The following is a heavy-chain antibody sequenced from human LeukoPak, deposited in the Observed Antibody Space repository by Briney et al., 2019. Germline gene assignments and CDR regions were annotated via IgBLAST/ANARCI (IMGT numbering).Heavy chain of an antibody. CDR2: INHSGST. Sequence: SETLSLTCAVYGGPFSGYYWSWIRQPPGKGLEWIAEINHSGSTNYNPSLKSRVTISVDTSKNQFSLKLSSVTPADTAVYYCARDRTVKHLYQWLVPGWFDPWGQGTLVTVSS. D-gene: IGHD6-19*01. CDR3: ARDRTVKHLYQWLVPGWFDP. CDR1: GGPFSGYY. V-gene: IGHV4-34*01. J-gene: IGHJ5*02.